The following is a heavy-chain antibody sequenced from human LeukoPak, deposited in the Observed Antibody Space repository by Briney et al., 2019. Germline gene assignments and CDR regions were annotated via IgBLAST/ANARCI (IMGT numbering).Heavy chain of an antibody. CDR1: GGTFSSYA. CDR3: ARGLGTTNWYGEWFDP. Sequence: ASVKVSCKASGGTFSSYAISWVRQAPGQGLEWMGWMDPNSANTGYAQKFQDRVTITWNTSISTAYMELSSLRSDDTAVYYCARGLGTTNWYGEWFDPWGQGTLVTVSS. D-gene: IGHD3-10*01. J-gene: IGHJ5*02. V-gene: IGHV1-8*03. CDR2: MDPNSANT.